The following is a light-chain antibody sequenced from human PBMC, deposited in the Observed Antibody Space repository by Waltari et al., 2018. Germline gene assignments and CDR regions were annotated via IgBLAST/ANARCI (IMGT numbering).Light chain of an antibody. J-gene: IGKJ2*01. CDR1: ESIRTW. CDR2: QAS. V-gene: IGKV1-5*03. Sequence: DIQMTQSPSTLSASVGDRVTITCRASESIRTWLAWYQQKPGKAPKVLIFQASSLESDVPSRFSGSGSGTEFTLTISSLQPDDFATYYCQQYKTKYTFGQGTRLEIK. CDR3: QQYKTKYT.